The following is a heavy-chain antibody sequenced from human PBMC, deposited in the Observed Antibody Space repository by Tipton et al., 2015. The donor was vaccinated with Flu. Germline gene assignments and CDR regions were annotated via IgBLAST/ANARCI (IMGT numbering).Heavy chain of an antibody. CDR1: GDSISSGGYF. D-gene: IGHD3-3*01. J-gene: IGHJ4*02. V-gene: IGHV4-30-2*01. CDR2: IYQSGST. Sequence: TLSLTCAVSGDSISSGGYFWSWIRQPPGKGLEWIGYIYQSGSTENNPSLKSRVTTSLDRSKNHFSLKLSSVTAADTAVYYCARLVYDFWSGSPGYYFDYWGQGILVTVSS. CDR3: ARLVYDFWSGSPGYYFDY.